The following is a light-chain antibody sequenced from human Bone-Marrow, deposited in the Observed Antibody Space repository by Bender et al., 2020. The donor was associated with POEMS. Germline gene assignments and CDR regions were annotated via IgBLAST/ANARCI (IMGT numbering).Light chain of an antibody. CDR1: SSDVGSYNL. V-gene: IGLV2-23*01. CDR2: EGS. CDR3: CSFAGSSTLYV. J-gene: IGLJ1*01. Sequence: QSALTQPASVSGSPGQSITISCTGISSDVGSYNLVSWYQQHPGKAPKLMIYEGSKRPSGVSNRFSGSKSGSTASLTISGLQAEDEADYYCCSFAGSSTLYVFGTGTKVTVL.